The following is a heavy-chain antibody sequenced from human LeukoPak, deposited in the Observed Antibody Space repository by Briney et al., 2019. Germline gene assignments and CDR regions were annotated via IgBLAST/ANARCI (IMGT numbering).Heavy chain of an antibody. Sequence: GRSLRLSCAASGFTFDDYAMHWVRQAPGKGLEWVSGISWNSGSIGYADSVKGRFTISRDNAKNSLYLQMNSLRAEDTALYYCAKGWELLSPLDYWGQGTLVTVSS. D-gene: IGHD1-26*01. CDR2: ISWNSGSI. CDR1: GFTFDDYA. CDR3: AKGWELLSPLDY. J-gene: IGHJ4*02. V-gene: IGHV3-9*01.